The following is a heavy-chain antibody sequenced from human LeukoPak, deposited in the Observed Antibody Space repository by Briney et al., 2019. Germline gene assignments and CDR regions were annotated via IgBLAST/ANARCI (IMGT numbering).Heavy chain of an antibody. CDR3: AREGFGEWEQLPFVH. D-gene: IGHD3-16*01. J-gene: IGHJ4*02. CDR2: IIPILGMA. CDR1: GGTFSTYP. V-gene: IGHV1-69*04. Sequence: GASVKVSCKSSGGTFSTYPIAWVRQAPGQGLEWMGRIIPILGMANYAQKFRDRVTFTADESTSTAYMDLSSLTSEDTAVYYCAREGFGEWEQLPFVHWGQGTLVSVSS.